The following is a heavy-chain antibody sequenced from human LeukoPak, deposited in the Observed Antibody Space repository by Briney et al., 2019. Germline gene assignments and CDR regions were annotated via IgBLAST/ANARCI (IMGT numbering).Heavy chain of an antibody. CDR2: INPSGGST. V-gene: IGHV1-46*01. D-gene: IGHD6-13*01. J-gene: IGHJ4*02. CDR1: GYTFTSYY. Sequence: ASVKVSCKASGYTFTSYYMNWVRQAPGQGLEWMGIINPSGGSTSYAQKFQGRVTMTRDTSTSTVYMELSSLRSEDTAVYYCASPRAGAFSYFDYWGQGTLVTVSS. CDR3: ASPRAGAFSYFDY.